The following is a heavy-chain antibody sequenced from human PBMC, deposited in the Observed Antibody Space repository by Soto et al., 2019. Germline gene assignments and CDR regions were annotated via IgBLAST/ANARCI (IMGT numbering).Heavy chain of an antibody. CDR3: ARIGGYHLLADFDS. CDR1: GFTFNSYS. CDR2: VSAYDGGT. J-gene: IGHJ4*02. Sequence: APVKVSCKAPGFTFNSYSICWARQSPGQGLEWLGWVSAYDGGTKYAQNLQGRITMTTDASTNTAYMELRSLRSDDSALYFCARIGGYHLLADFDSWGQGTPVTVSS. V-gene: IGHV1-18*01. D-gene: IGHD2-2*01.